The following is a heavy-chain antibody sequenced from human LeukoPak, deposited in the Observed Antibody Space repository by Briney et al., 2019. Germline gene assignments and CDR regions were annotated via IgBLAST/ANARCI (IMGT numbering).Heavy chain of an antibody. V-gene: IGHV1-24*01. CDR2: FDPEDGET. CDR3: ATFDPYSSSPGAYYYYYMDV. J-gene: IGHJ6*03. CDR1: GYTLTELS. D-gene: IGHD6-6*01. Sequence: ASVKVSCKVSGYTLTELSMHWVRQAPGKGLEWMGGFDPEDGETIYAQKFQGRVTMTEDTSTDTAYMELCSLRSEDTAVYYCATFDPYSSSPGAYYYYYMDVWGKGTTVTVSS.